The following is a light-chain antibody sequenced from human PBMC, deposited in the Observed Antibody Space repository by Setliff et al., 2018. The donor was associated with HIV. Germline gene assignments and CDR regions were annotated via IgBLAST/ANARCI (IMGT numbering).Light chain of an antibody. CDR3: QAWDSSSYV. Sequence: SYELTQPPSVSVSPGQTASITCSGDALVDKFTSWYQQHPGQSPILLIYQDTRRPSGIPERFSGSNSGNTATLTISGTQAMDEADYYCQAWDSSSYVFGTGTKVTVL. V-gene: IGLV3-1*01. CDR1: ALVDKF. J-gene: IGLJ1*01. CDR2: QDT.